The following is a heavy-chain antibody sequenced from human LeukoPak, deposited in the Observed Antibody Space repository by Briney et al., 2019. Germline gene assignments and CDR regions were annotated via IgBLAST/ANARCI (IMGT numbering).Heavy chain of an antibody. CDR1: GGSISSSSYY. V-gene: IGHV4-39*01. J-gene: IGHJ4*02. CDR3: ARHPPDIVGATAVPPSYFDY. Sequence: PSETLTLTCTVSGGSISSSSYYWGWIRQPPGKGLEWIGSIYYSGSTYYNPSLKSRVTISVDTSKNQFSLKLSSVTAADTAVYYCARHPPDIVGATAVPPSYFDYWGQGTLVTVSS. D-gene: IGHD1-26*01. CDR2: IYYSGST.